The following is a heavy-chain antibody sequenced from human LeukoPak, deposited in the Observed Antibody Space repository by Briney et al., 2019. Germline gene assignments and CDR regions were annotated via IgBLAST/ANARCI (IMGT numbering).Heavy chain of an antibody. CDR2: ISWNSGNI. CDR1: GFTFDGCA. J-gene: IGHJ4*02. Sequence: GRSLRLSCAASGFTFDGCAMHWVRQAPGKGLEWVSSISWNSGNIDYADSVRGRFTISRDNAKNSLYLQMNSLEAGDTALYYCAKEGSVCTNGICRYFDSWGQGTLVTVS. CDR3: AKEGSVCTNGICRYFDS. V-gene: IGHV3-9*01. D-gene: IGHD2-8*01.